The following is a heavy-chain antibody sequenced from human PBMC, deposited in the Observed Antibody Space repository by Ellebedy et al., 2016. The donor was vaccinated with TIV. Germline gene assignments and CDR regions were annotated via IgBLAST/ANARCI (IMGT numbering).Heavy chain of an antibody. CDR1: GGSISSYY. Sequence: SETLSLTXTVSGGSISSYYWGWIRQPPGKGLEWIGSIYHSGSTYYNPSLKSRVTISVDTSKNQFSLKLSSVTAADTAVYYCASITFGGVIVSYYYGMDVWGQGTTVTVSS. CDR2: IYHSGST. J-gene: IGHJ6*02. CDR3: ASITFGGVIVSYYYGMDV. D-gene: IGHD3-16*02. V-gene: IGHV4-38-2*02.